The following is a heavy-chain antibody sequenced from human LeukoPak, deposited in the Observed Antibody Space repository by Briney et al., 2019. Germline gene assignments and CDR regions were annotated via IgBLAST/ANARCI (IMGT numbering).Heavy chain of an antibody. V-gene: IGHV3-53*01. D-gene: IGHD1-1*01. CDR1: GSTVSSNY. Sequence: GGSLRLSCAASGSTVSSNYMSWVRQAPGKGLEWVSVIYSGGSTYYADSVKGRFTISRDNSKNTLYLQMNRLRAEDTAVYYCARERQLERLAFGKEGSAFDYWGQGTLVTVSS. J-gene: IGHJ4*02. CDR3: ARERQLERLAFGKEGSAFDY. CDR2: IYSGGST.